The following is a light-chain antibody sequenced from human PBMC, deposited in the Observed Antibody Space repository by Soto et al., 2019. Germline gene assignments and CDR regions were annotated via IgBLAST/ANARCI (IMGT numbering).Light chain of an antibody. V-gene: IGKV3-15*01. CDR2: GAS. CDR1: QSVTSN. J-gene: IGKJ1*01. Sequence: EIVMTQSPFTLSVSPGERATLSCRASQSVTSNLGWYQQKPGQAPRLLIYGASTRATGIPARLSGSGSGTDFTLTISRLEPEDFAVYYCQQYGSSGTFGQGTKVDIK. CDR3: QQYGSSGT.